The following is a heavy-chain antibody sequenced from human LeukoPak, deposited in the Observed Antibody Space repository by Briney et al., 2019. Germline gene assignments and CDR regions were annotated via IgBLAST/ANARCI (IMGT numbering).Heavy chain of an antibody. CDR1: GFTFSSYG. CDR3: ARAPVGALYYFDY. J-gene: IGHJ4*02. Sequence: GGSLRLSCAASGFTFSSYGMHWVRQAPGKGLEWVAVIWYDGGNKYYADSVKGRFTISRDNSKNTLYLQMNSLRAEDTAVYYCARAPVGALYYFDYWGRGTLVTVSS. V-gene: IGHV3-33*01. CDR2: IWYDGGNK. D-gene: IGHD1-26*01.